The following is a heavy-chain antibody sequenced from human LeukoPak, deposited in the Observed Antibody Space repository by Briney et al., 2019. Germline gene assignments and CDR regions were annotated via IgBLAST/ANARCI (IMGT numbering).Heavy chain of an antibody. Sequence: PGRSLRLSCAASGFTFSSYGMHWVRQAPGKGREGVAVIWYGGSNKYYADSVKARFTTSRDNSKNTLYLQMNSLRAEETAVYYCARDVGVWIPLGYYYGMDVWGQGTTVTVSS. CDR1: GFTFSSYG. V-gene: IGHV3-33*01. CDR3: ARDVGVWIPLGYYYGMDV. J-gene: IGHJ6*02. D-gene: IGHD3-16*01. CDR2: IWYGGSNK.